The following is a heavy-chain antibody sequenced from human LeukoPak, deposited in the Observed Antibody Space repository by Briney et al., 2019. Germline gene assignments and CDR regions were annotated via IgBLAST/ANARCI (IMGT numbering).Heavy chain of an antibody. CDR1: GGSISSGDYY. CDR2: IYYSGST. D-gene: IGHD6-19*01. CDR3: ARLRALADTPDWFDP. Sequence: SQTLSLTCTVSGGSISSGDYYWSWIRQPPGKGLEWIGYIYYSGSTYYNPSLKSRVTISVDTSKNQFSLKLSSVTAADTAVYYCARLRALADTPDWFDPWGQGTLVTVYS. V-gene: IGHV4-30-4*01. J-gene: IGHJ5*02.